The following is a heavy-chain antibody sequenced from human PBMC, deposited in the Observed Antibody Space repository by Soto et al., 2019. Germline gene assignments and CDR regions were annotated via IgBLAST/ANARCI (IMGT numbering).Heavy chain of an antibody. V-gene: IGHV4-39*01. CDR2: IYYSGST. Sequence: SETLSLTCTVSGGSISSSTYYWGWIRQPPGKGLEWIGSIYYSGSTYYNPSLKSRVTISVDTSKNQLSLNLRSVSAADTAVYYCARGRGEFDAWGQGTPVTVSS. D-gene: IGHD2-21*01. CDR3: ARGRGEFDA. CDR1: GGSISSSTYY. J-gene: IGHJ5*02.